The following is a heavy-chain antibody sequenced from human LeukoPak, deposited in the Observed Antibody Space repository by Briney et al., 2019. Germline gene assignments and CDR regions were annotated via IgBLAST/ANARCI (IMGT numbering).Heavy chain of an antibody. J-gene: IGHJ4*02. CDR3: ERVSMSQY. V-gene: IGHV3-21*04. CDR2: ISSSSAYI. D-gene: IGHD5/OR15-5a*01. CDR1: GFIFSDYS. Sequence: GGSLRLSCVASGFIFSDYSMDWVRQAPGKGLEWVSSISSSSAYIFYSDSVKGRFTISRDNAQSSLYLQMNSLRAEDTAVYYCERVSMSQYWGQGTLVTVSS.